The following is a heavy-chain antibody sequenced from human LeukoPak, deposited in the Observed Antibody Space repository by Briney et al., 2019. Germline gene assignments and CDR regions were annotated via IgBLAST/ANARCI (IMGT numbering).Heavy chain of an antibody. Sequence: GGSLRLSCAASGFTFSSFTMNWVRQAPGKGLEWVSSISSSSSYIYSADSVKGRFTISRDNARNSLYLRMNSLRAEDTAVYYCAGDHYYSHSSGSLSFLKRGDYFDYWGQGTLVTVSS. J-gene: IGHJ4*02. D-gene: IGHD3-22*01. CDR3: AGDHYYSHSSGSLSFLKRGDYFDY. CDR1: GFTFSSFT. CDR2: ISSSSSYI. V-gene: IGHV3-21*01.